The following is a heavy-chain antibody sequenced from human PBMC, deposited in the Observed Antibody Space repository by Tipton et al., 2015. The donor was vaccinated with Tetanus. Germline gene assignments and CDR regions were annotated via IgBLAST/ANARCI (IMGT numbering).Heavy chain of an antibody. J-gene: IGHJ4*02. V-gene: IGHV1-69*04. D-gene: IGHD3-22*01. CDR1: GYTFSGFY. CDR3: ARSYYDSSGYLGY. Sequence: QSGAEVKKPGASVKVSCKTSGYTFSGFYMHWVRQAPGQGLEWMGRVIPSLDYADYAQKFQGRVSITADKSTATSYMELSSLRSEDTAVYYCARSYYDSSGYLGYWGQGTQVTVSS. CDR2: VIPSLDYA.